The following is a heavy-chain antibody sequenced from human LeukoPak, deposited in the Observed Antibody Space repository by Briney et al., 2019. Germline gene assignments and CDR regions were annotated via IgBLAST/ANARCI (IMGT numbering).Heavy chain of an antibody. J-gene: IGHJ3*02. V-gene: IGHV4-39*01. CDR1: GDSISSSNCY. CDR3: ARLKNTAMVTGDAFDI. CDR2: IYYSGTT. D-gene: IGHD5-18*01. Sequence: SETLSLTCTVSGDSISSSNCYWGWIRQPPGKGLEWIGSIYYSGTTYYNPSLKSRVTISVDTSKNQFSLKLSSVTAADTAVYYCARLKNTAMVTGDAFDIWGQGTMVTVSS.